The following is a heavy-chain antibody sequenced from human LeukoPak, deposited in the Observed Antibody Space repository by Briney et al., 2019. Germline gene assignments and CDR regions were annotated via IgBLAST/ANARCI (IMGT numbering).Heavy chain of an antibody. J-gene: IGHJ4*02. CDR1: GFIFTKYG. CDR3: ARDGYSNYWYLNL. CDR2: ISGTGGRT. Sequence: GRSLRLSCAASGFIFTKYGMHWVRQAPGKGLEWVSSISGTGGRTYYADSVKGRFTISRDNSKNTLDLQMNSLRADDTAVYYCARDGYSNYWYLNLWGQGTLVTVSS. D-gene: IGHD6-13*01. V-gene: IGHV3-23*01.